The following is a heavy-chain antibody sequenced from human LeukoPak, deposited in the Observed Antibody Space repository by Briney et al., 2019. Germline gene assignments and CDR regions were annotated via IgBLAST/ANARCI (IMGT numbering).Heavy chain of an antibody. V-gene: IGHV3-7*01. J-gene: IGHJ2*01. Sequence: GGSPRPPCAASGFTFSNYWMNWVRQAPGKGLEWVANIKQDGNEKFYVDSVKGRFTISRDNAKNSLFLQMNSLRAEDTAVYYCARDYDLWGQGTLVTVSS. CDR1: GFTFSNYW. CDR3: ARDYDL. CDR2: IKQDGNEK.